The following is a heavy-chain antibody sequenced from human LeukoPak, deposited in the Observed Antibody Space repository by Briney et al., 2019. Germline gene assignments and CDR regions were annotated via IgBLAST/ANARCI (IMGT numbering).Heavy chain of an antibody. Sequence: PGGSLRLSCAASGFIVNSYAMSWVRQAPGKGLAWVSLIYSDGVTQYADSVKGRFTISRDNSKNTLYLQMNSLRAEDTAVYYCAKDVRGRASGAMDYWGQGTLVTVSS. CDR3: AKDVRGRASGAMDY. CDR2: IYSDGVT. D-gene: IGHD2-15*01. CDR1: GFIVNSYA. V-gene: IGHV3-66*02. J-gene: IGHJ4*02.